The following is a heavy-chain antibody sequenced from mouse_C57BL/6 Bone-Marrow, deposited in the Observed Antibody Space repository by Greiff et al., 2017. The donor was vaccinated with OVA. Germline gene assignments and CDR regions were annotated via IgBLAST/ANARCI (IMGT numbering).Heavy chain of an antibody. CDR1: GYAFSSYR. V-gene: IGHV1-80*01. CDR2: IYPGYGDT. J-gene: IGHJ3*01. CDR3: ASGGY. Sequence: QVQLKQSGAELVKPGASVKISCKASGYAFSSYRMNWVKQRPGKGLEWIGQIYPGYGDTNYNGKFKDKATLTADKSSSTAYMQHSSLTSDDSAVYFCASGGYWGQGTLVTVSA.